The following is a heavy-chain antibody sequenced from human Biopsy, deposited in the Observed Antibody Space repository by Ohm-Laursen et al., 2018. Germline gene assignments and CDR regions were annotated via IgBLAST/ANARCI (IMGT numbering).Heavy chain of an antibody. CDR2: INWNSDNL. Sequence: SLRLSCTASGFIFGDYAMHWVRQAPGKGLEWVSGINWNSDNLGYVGPVKGRFTISRDNADNSLHLQMKSLRAEDTAVYYCARELGNGMDVWGQGTPVTVSS. J-gene: IGHJ6*02. CDR3: ARELGNGMDV. CDR1: GFIFGDYA. V-gene: IGHV3-9*01.